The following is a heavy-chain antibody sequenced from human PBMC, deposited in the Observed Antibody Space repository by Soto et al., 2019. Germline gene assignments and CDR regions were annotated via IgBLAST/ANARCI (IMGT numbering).Heavy chain of an antibody. V-gene: IGHV3-30*03. CDR2: ISYDGSNK. J-gene: IGHJ6*03. CDR3: VIGLRAAANEFLSYYYMDV. CDR1: GFTFSSYG. Sequence: PGGSLRLSCASSGFTFSSYGMHWVRQAPGKGLEWVAVISYDGSNKYYADSVKGRFTISRDNSKNTLYLQMNSLRAEDTAVYYCVIGLRAAANEFLSYYYMDVWGKGTTVTVSS. D-gene: IGHD6-13*01.